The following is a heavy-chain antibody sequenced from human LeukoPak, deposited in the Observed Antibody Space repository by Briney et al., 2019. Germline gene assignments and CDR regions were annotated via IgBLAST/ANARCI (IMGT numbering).Heavy chain of an antibody. CDR1: GFTFTRHG. Sequence: GGSLRLSCAASGFTFTRHGMHWVRQAPGKGLEWVAFIRYDGSDKYYADSVKGRFTISRDNSENTVHLQMNSLRAGDGAVFYCAKGPLLGSGFHPDYWGEGTPGTVSS. J-gene: IGHJ4*02. CDR2: IRYDGSDK. CDR3: AKGPLLGSGFHPDY. D-gene: IGHD3-22*01. V-gene: IGHV3-30*02.